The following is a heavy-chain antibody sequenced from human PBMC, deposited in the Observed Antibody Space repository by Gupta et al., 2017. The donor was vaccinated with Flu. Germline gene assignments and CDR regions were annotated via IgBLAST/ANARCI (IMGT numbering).Heavy chain of an antibody. CDR2: ISFDGVSK. CDR1: GFTFGSYV. CDR3: AKDARIHLWAYYCDH. Sequence: QVQLVEFGGGVVQPGGSLRLSCIVSGFTFGSYVMPWVRQAPGKGLEWLAIISFDGVSKHIADSVKGRFTISRDNSRNTLHLQMNSLTTEDTAVYYCAKDARIHLWAYYCDHWGQGALVTVSS. D-gene: IGHD5-18*01. J-gene: IGHJ4*02. V-gene: IGHV3-30*18.